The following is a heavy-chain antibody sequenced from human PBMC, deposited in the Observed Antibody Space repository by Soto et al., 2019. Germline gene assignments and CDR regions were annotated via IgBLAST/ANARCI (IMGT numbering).Heavy chain of an antibody. CDR2: IEGSGTIT. CDR1: GFMFSTTD. J-gene: IGHJ5*01. V-gene: IGHV3-23*01. Sequence: GGSLRLSCAASGFMFSTTDMSWVRQAPGKGLEWVTTIEGSGTITYYADSVRGRFTISRDNSKNTVYLQMDSLTADDTAVYYCVKNSGWFNSWGQGTPVTVSS. CDR3: VKNSGWFNS. D-gene: IGHD3-10*01.